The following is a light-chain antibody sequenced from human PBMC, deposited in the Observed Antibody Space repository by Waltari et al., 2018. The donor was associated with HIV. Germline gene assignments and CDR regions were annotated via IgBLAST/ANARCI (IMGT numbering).Light chain of an antibody. CDR1: QSIYKW. CDR2: VAS. J-gene: IGKJ1*01. CDR3: QQYNNYPWT. Sequence: DIQMTQSPSILSASVGDRVTITCRASQSIYKWLAWYQQKPGSAPKRLIHVASKLQSGVPSRFSGSGSGTEFTLTITSLQSDDFATYYCQQYNNYPWTFGQGTKVEIK. V-gene: IGKV1-5*03.